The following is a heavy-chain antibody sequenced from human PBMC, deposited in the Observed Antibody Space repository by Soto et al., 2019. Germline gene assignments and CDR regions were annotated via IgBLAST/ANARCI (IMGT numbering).Heavy chain of an antibody. J-gene: IGHJ5*02. V-gene: IGHV1-3*01. D-gene: IGHD3-10*01. Sequence: GASVKVSCKASGYTFTSYAMHWVRQAPGQRLEWMGWINAGNGNTKYSQKFQGRVTITRDTSASTAYMELSSLRSEDTAVSYCQGEGRGKRTAPSCFDAWGQGTLVTVSS. CDR1: GYTFTSYA. CDR2: INAGNGNT. CDR3: QGEGRGKRTAPSCFDA.